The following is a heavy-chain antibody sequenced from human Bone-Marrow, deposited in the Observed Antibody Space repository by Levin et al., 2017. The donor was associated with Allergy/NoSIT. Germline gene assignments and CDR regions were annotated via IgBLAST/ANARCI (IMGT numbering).Heavy chain of an antibody. J-gene: IGHJ5*02. CDR2: ISGSGDST. CDR1: GFTFSSYV. V-gene: IGHV3-23*01. D-gene: IGHD3-16*01. Sequence: PGGSLRLSCAASGFTFSSYVMSWVRQAPGKGLEWVSSISGSGDSTYYADSVKGRFTISRDNSKNTLYLQMNSLRAEDTAVYYCPLGNWFDPWGQGTLVTVSS. CDR3: PLGNWFDP.